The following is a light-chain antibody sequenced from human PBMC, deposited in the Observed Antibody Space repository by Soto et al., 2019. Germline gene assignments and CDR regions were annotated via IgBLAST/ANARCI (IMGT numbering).Light chain of an antibody. J-gene: IGKJ4*01. CDR1: QDITDY. Sequence: DIQMTQSPSSLSASVGDRVTITSQASQDITDYLHWYQQKPGKAPRLLIYDASNLETGVPSRFSGSGSGTDFSFTISSLQPEDIATYYCQQSEALVLSFGGGTKVEIK. CDR3: QQSEALVLS. V-gene: IGKV1-33*01. CDR2: DAS.